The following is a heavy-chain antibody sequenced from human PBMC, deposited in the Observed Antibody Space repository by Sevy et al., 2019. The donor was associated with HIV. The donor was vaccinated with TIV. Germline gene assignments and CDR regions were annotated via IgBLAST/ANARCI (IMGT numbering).Heavy chain of an antibody. J-gene: IGHJ4*02. V-gene: IGHV3-23*01. Sequence: GGSLRLSCEASGFTFSKYSMSWVRQAPGKGLEWVSTFSFGCGRINYADSVKGGFTISREDSKNTLYLQMNSLRAEDTAVYYCAREGCTKPHDYWGQGTLVTVSS. D-gene: IGHD2-8*01. CDR2: FSFGCGRI. CDR3: AREGCTKPHDY. CDR1: GFTFSKYS.